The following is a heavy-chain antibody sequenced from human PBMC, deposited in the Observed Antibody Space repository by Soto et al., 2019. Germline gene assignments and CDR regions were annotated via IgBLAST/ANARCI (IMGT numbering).Heavy chain of an antibody. CDR3: ARDQYSSSHLVSAY. J-gene: IGHJ4*02. V-gene: IGHV4-38-2*02. D-gene: IGHD6-13*01. CDR1: GYSISSGYY. Sequence: PSETLSLTCVVSGYSISSGYYWGWIRQPPGKGLEWIGSIYHSGSSSYNPSLKSRVTISVDTSRNQFSLKLSSVSAADTAVYYCARDQYSSSHLVSAYWGQGALVTVSS. CDR2: IYHSGSS.